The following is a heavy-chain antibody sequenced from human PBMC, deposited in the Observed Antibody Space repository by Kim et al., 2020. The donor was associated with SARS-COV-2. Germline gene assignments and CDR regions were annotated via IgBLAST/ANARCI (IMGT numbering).Heavy chain of an antibody. J-gene: IGHJ4*02. CDR3: AKELKSGKGKRTYYFDY. CDR1: GFTFSSYG. CDR2: ISYDGSNK. D-gene: IGHD2-8*01. Sequence: GGSLRLSCAASGFTFSSYGMHWVRQAPGKGLEWVAVISYDGSNKYYADSVKGRFTISRDNSKNTLYLQMNSLRAEDTAVYYCAKELKSGKGKRTYYFDYWGQGTLVTVSS. V-gene: IGHV3-30*18.